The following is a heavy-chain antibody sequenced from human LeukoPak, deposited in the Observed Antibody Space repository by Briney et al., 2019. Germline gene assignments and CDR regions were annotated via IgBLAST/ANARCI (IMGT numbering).Heavy chain of an antibody. CDR3: ARGGRDVPDAFDI. V-gene: IGHV1-18*01. CDR1: GYTFTSYG. Sequence: PGASEKVSCKASGYTFTSYGIGWVRPAAGQGGEWLRCISAYNGNTNYAQKLQGRVTMTTDTSTSTAYMELRSLRSDVTAVYYCARGGRDVPDAFDIWGQGTMVTVSS. D-gene: IGHD2-21*02. CDR2: ISAYNGNT. J-gene: IGHJ3*02.